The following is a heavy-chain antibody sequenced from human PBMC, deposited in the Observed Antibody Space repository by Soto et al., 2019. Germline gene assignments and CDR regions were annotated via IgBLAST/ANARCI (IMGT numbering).Heavy chain of an antibody. V-gene: IGHV3-23*01. CDR3: AKDTDSSGYYYVVLGYFDY. CDR1: EFTFSSYA. Sequence: GGSLRLSCAASEFTFSSYAMSWVRQAPGKGLEWVSAISGSGGSTYYADSVKGRFTISRDNSKNTLYLQMNSLRAEDTAVYYCAKDTDSSGYYYVVLGYFDYWGQGTLVTVSS. D-gene: IGHD3-22*01. J-gene: IGHJ4*02. CDR2: ISGSGGST.